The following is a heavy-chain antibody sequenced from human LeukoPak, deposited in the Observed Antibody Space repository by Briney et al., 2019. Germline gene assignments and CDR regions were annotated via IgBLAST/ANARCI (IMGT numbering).Heavy chain of an antibody. CDR2: IRTSNGDT. Sequence: ASVKVSCKASGYTFTNYGISWVRQAPGQGLEWLVWIRTSNGDTNYAQKLQGRVTMTADTSTNTAYMEVRSLRSDDTAVYYCARALEARYWGQGTLVTVSS. CDR3: ARALEARY. J-gene: IGHJ4*02. D-gene: IGHD1-1*01. CDR1: GYTFTNYG. V-gene: IGHV1-18*01.